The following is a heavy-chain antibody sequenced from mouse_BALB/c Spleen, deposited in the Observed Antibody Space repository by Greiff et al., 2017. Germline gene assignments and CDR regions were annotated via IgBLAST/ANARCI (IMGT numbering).Heavy chain of an antibody. D-gene: IGHD2-4*01. J-gene: IGHJ4*01. CDR3: ARNYDYSYAMDY. Sequence: EVKRVESGPELVKPGASVKISCKASGYSFTGYFMNWVKQSHGKSLEWIGGINPNNGGTSYNQKFKGKATLTVDKSSSTAYMELRSLTSEDSAVYYCARNYDYSYAMDYWGQGTSVTVSS. CDR1: GYSFTGYF. V-gene: IGHV1-26*01. CDR2: INPNNGGT.